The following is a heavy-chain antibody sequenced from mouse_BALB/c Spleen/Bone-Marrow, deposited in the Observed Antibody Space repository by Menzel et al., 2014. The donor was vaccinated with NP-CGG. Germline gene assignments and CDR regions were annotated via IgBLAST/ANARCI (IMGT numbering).Heavy chain of an antibody. V-gene: IGHV1-77*01. Sequence: VQLVESGPELVKPGASVKMSCKASGYTFTDYVISWVKQGTGQGLEWIGEIYPGSGSTYYNEKFKGKATLTADKSSNTAYMQLSSLTSEDSAVYFCANGVDYWGQGTTLTVSS. CDR1: GYTFTDYV. CDR3: ANGVDY. CDR2: IYPGSGST. J-gene: IGHJ2*01.